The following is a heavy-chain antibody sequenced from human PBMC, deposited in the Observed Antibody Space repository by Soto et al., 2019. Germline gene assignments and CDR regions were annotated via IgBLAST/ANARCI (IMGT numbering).Heavy chain of an antibody. Sequence: SETLSLTCTVSGVSISSGNYYWRWIRQPPGKGLEWLGYIYYTGTTHYNPSVKSRVTISLDTSKDHFSLNLSSVTAAGTAIYYCATVPHAYGTNWIDSWGQGTLVTVSS. CDR2: IYYTGTT. J-gene: IGHJ5*01. CDR1: GVSISSGNYY. CDR3: ATVPHAYGTNWIDS. D-gene: IGHD1-7*01. V-gene: IGHV4-30-4*01.